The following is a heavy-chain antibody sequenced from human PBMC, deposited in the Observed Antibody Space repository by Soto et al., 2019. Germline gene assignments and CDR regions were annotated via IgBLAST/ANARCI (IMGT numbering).Heavy chain of an antibody. J-gene: IGHJ4*02. D-gene: IGHD1-26*01. V-gene: IGHV4-28*01. Sequence: SETLSLTCAVSGYSISSSNWWGWIRQPPGKGLEWIGYIYYSGTTYYNPSLKSRATMSVDTSKNQFSLKLTSVTAVDTAVYYCARREIQSPIAYWGQGTLVTVS. CDR3: ARREIQSPIAY. CDR1: GYSISSSNW. CDR2: IYYSGTT.